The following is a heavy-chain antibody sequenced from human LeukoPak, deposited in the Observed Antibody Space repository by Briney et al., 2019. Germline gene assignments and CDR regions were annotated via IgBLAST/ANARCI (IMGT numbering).Heavy chain of an antibody. J-gene: IGHJ4*02. V-gene: IGHV3-23*01. CDR2: ISDSGGNT. Sequence: GGSLRLSCAASGFTFSSYAMTWVRQAPGKGLGWVSTISDSGGNTYYADSVAGRFTNSRGNSRDTLYLQMNSLRADDTAVYFCARGGFLGPDYWGQGTLVTVSS. CDR1: GFTFSSYA. CDR3: ARGGFLGPDY. D-gene: IGHD3-16*01.